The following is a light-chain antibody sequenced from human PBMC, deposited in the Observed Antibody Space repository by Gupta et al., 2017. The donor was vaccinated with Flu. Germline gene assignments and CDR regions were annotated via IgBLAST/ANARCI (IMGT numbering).Light chain of an antibody. V-gene: IGKV1-39*01. CDR1: QNINNY. J-gene: IGKJ5*01. Sequence: PSSLSASVGDRVTMTCRASQNINNYLSWYRQKPGKAPNLLIYSASTLQSGVPSRFSGSGSGTDFTLTISSLQPEDFATYYCQQSYSMPLTFGQGTRLEIK. CDR3: QQSYSMPLT. CDR2: SAS.